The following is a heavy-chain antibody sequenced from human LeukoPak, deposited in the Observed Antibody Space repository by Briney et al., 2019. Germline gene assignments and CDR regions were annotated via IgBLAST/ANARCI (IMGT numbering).Heavy chain of an antibody. CDR3: AREELQSGDAFDI. Sequence: GGSLRLSCAASGFTFSSYSMNWVRQAPGKGLEWVSSISSSSRYIYYADSVKGRFTISRDNAKNSLYLQMNSLRAEDTAVYYCAREELQSGDAFDIWGQGTMVTVSS. CDR2: ISSSSRYI. J-gene: IGHJ3*02. CDR1: GFTFSSYS. D-gene: IGHD1-26*01. V-gene: IGHV3-21*01.